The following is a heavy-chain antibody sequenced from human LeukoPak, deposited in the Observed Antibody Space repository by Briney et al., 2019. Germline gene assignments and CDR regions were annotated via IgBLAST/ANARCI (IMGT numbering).Heavy chain of an antibody. J-gene: IGHJ6*03. V-gene: IGHV1-69*05. CDR2: IIPIFGTA. Sequence: ASVKVSCKASGGTFSSYAISWVRQAPGQGLEWMGGIIPIFGTANYAQKFQGRVTITTDESTSTAYMELSSLRSKGKAVYYCARGVSPETYYYYMDVWGKGTTVTVSS. CDR1: GGTFSSYA. D-gene: IGHD1-14*01. CDR3: ARGVSPETYYYYMDV.